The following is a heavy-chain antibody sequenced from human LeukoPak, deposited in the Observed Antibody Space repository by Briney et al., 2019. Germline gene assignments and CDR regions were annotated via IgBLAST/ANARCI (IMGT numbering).Heavy chain of an antibody. V-gene: IGHV4-39*01. CDR1: GGSISTSAYY. D-gene: IGHD4-23*01. Sequence: SETLSLTCIVSGGSISTSAYYWGWIRQPPGEGLQWIGSTYYSGNTYYNSSLKSRVTISVDTSTSQFSLKLSSVTAADTAVYYCARGGTVVTQSPGYYYYYGMDVWGQGTTVTVSS. CDR3: ARGGTVVTQSPGYYYYYGMDV. CDR2: TYYSGNT. J-gene: IGHJ6*02.